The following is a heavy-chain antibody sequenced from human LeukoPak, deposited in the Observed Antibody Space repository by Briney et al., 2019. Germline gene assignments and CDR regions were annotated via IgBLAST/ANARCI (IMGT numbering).Heavy chain of an antibody. V-gene: IGHV4-38-2*02. CDR3: AREHILGPVDN. J-gene: IGHJ4*02. CDR2: MYHSGST. D-gene: IGHD3-16*01. CDR1: GDSITSHYY. Sequence: PSETLSLTCTVSGDSITSHYYWGWIRQPPGKGLEWIGTMYHSGSTYYNPSLRSRVTLSVDTSRNHLSLKLSSATAADTAVYFCAREHILGPVDNWGQGTLVIVSS.